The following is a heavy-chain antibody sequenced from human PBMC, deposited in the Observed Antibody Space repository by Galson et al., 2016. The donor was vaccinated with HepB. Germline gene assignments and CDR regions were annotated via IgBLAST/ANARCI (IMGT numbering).Heavy chain of an antibody. J-gene: IGHJ4*02. CDR2: IRGSGGSP. Sequence: SLRLSCAASGFSFSNYAISWVRQTPGKGLEWVSDIRGSGGSPYYSDSVLGRFTISRDNSKNTLYLQMNSRRAEDTALYYCAKAKDRGYDSGCLDNWGQGTLVIVSS. D-gene: IGHD6-19*01. CDR3: AKAKDRGYDSGCLDN. CDR1: GFSFSNYA. V-gene: IGHV3-23*01.